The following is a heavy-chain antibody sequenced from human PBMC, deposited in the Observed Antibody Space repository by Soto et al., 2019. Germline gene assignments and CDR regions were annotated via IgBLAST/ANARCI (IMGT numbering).Heavy chain of an antibody. Sequence: SETLSLTCNVSGGSISTYYLSWIRQPPGKGLEWIVYIYYSGTTSYNPSLKSRVIMSVDTSKNQFSLKLISVTGADSGFYYCEREGGYVDYWGQGTLVTVSS. D-gene: IGHD3-16*01. CDR1: GGSISTYY. CDR2: IYYSGTT. V-gene: IGHV4-59*04. CDR3: EREGGYVDY. J-gene: IGHJ4*02.